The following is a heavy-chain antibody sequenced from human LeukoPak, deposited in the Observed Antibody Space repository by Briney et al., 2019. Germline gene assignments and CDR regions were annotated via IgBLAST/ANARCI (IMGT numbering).Heavy chain of an antibody. V-gene: IGHV1-8*01. D-gene: IGHD4-11*01. J-gene: IGHJ4*02. CDR2: MKPNSGQT. CDR1: GYTFSKYD. CDR3: ARGPPERTYSDF. Sequence: ASVTVSCKTSGYTFSKYDVNCVRQATGQGLEWMGWMKPNSGQTGYAQRFQGRIIMTRNTSITTAYMQLNSLTSEDTAKYYCARGPPERTYSDFWGQGTLVTVSS.